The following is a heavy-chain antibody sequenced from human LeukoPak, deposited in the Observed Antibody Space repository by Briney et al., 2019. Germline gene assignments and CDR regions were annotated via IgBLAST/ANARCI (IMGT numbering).Heavy chain of an antibody. CDR2: IYTSGST. CDR3: AREEWELGYRDAFDI. V-gene: IGHV4-61*02. D-gene: IGHD1-26*01. Sequence: SETLSRTCTVSGGSISSGSYYWSWIRQPAGKGLEWIGRIYTSGSTNYNPSLKSRVTISVDTSKNQFSLKLSSVTAADTAVYYCAREEWELGYRDAFDIWGQGTMVTVSS. J-gene: IGHJ3*02. CDR1: GGSISSGSYY.